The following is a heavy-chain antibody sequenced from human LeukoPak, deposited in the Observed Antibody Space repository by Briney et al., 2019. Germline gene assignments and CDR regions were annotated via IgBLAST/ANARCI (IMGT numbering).Heavy chain of an antibody. Sequence: SQTLSLTCTVSGGSISSGGYYWSWIRQHPGKGLEWIGYIYYSGSTYYNPSLKSRVTISVDTSKNQFSLKLSSVTAADTAVYYYARESRRYYGSGSYYNGGVNYWGQGTLVTVSS. D-gene: IGHD3-10*01. CDR2: IYYSGST. CDR3: ARESRRYYGSGSYYNGGVNY. J-gene: IGHJ4*02. V-gene: IGHV4-31*03. CDR1: GGSISSGGYY.